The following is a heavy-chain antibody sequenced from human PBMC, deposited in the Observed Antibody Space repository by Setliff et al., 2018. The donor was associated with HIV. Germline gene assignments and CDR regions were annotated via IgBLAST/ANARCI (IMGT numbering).Heavy chain of an antibody. Sequence: PSETLSLTCTVSSDSISSRSDFWWGWIRQPPGKGLEWIGSIYHTGQTYDNPSVKSRLTISVDTDENQFSLKLRSVTAAETAVYYCARQIASGYWAFDSWGQGTLVTSPQ. CDR2: IYHTGQT. CDR1: SDSISSRSDF. CDR3: ARQIASGYWAFDS. V-gene: IGHV4-39*01. J-gene: IGHJ4*02. D-gene: IGHD3-3*01.